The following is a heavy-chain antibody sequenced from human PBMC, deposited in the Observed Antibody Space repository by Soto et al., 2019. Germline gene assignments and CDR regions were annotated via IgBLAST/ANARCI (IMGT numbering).Heavy chain of an antibody. CDR2: ISAYNGNT. Sequence: ASVKVSCKASGYTFTSYGISWVRQAPGQGLEWMGWISAYNGNTNYAQKLQGRVTMTTDTSTSTAYMELRSLRSGDTAVYYCARDKYYYDSSGYSSFDYWGQGTLVTVSS. V-gene: IGHV1-18*01. J-gene: IGHJ4*02. CDR3: ARDKYYYDSSGYSSFDY. D-gene: IGHD3-22*01. CDR1: GYTFTSYG.